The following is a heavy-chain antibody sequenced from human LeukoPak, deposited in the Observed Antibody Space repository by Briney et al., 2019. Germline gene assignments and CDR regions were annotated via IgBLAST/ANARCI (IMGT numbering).Heavy chain of an antibody. CDR2: INSNGSST. J-gene: IGHJ4*02. V-gene: IGHV3-74*01. CDR3: ARGRPHGNDY. CDR1: GFTFSNYW. D-gene: IGHD4-23*01. Sequence: GGSLRLSCAASGFTFSNYWMHWVRQAPGKGLVWVSRINSNGSSTNYADSVKGRFSISRDNAKNTLYLQMNSLRVEGTAVYYCARGRPHGNDYWGQGTLVTVSS.